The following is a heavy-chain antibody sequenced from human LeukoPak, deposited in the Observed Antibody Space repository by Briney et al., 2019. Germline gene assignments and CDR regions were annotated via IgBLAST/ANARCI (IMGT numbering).Heavy chain of an antibody. CDR2: VGISSGNT. CDR3: ARDTKYAFDN. V-gene: IGHV3-48*01. Sequence: GGSLILSCAASGFTFSDYSMNWVRQAPGKGLEWISYVGISSGNTKYADSVKGRFTISGDKAKNSLYLQMSSLRVEDTAVYYCARDTKYAFDNWGQGTLVTVSS. CDR1: GFTFSDYS. D-gene: IGHD2-2*01. J-gene: IGHJ4*02.